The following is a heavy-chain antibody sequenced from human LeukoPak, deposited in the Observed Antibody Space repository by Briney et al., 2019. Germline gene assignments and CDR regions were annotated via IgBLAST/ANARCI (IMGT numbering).Heavy chain of an antibody. V-gene: IGHV4-39*01. D-gene: IGHD3-22*01. J-gene: IGHJ3*02. Sequence: ASETLSLTCTVSGGSISSSSYYWGWIRQPPGKGLEWIGSIYYSGSTYYNPSLKSRVTISVDTSKNQFSLKLSSVTAADTAVYYCASYTSITMIVVVMYAFDIWGQGTMLTVSS. CDR1: GGSISSSSYY. CDR2: IYYSGST. CDR3: ASYTSITMIVVVMYAFDI.